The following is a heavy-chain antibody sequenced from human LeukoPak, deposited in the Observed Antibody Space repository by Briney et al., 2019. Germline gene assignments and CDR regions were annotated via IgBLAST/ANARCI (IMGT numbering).Heavy chain of an antibody. D-gene: IGHD2-2*01. CDR2: ISSSSSYI. Sequence: GALRLSCAASGFTFSSYSMNWVRQAPGKGLEWVSSISSSSSYIYYADSVKGRFTISRDNAKNSLYLQMNSLRAEDTAVYYCARIYCSSTSCRPPYYYGMDVWGKGTTVTVSS. J-gene: IGHJ6*04. CDR3: ARIYCSSTSCRPPYYYGMDV. CDR1: GFTFSSYS. V-gene: IGHV3-21*01.